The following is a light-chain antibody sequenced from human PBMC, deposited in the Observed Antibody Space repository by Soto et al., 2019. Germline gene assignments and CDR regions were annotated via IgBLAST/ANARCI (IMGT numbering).Light chain of an antibody. V-gene: IGLV1-51*01. Sequence: QSVLSQPPSVSAAPGQRVTISCSGSTSNIGKYYVSWYQQVPGTAPRLLIYDNNQRPSGIPDRFSGSKSGTSATLAITGLQTGDEADYYCATWDGGHTPQVVFGTGTKLTVL. CDR3: ATWDGGHTPQVV. J-gene: IGLJ1*01. CDR1: TSNIGKYY. CDR2: DNN.